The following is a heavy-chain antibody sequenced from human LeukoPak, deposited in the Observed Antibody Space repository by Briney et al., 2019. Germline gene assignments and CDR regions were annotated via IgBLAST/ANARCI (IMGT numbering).Heavy chain of an antibody. Sequence: SETLSLTCTVSGGSISSSGYYWGWIRQPPGKGLAWIGSIDYSGSTYYNPSLKSRVTISVDTSKNQFSLKLSSVTAADTAVYYCARAGGHVTGLWNTDWGQGTLVTVSS. CDR1: GGSISSSGYY. CDR3: ARAGGHVTGLWNTD. CDR2: IDYSGST. J-gene: IGHJ4*02. D-gene: IGHD5-18*01. V-gene: IGHV4-39*07.